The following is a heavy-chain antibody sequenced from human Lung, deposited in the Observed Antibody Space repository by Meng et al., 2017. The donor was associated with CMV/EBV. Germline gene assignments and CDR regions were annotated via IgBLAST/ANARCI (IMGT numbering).Heavy chain of an antibody. V-gene: IGHV6-1*01. Sequence: QVQLQQSGPGLVKPSQTLSLTCAISGDIASSNSAAWHWIRQSPSRGLEWLGRTYYRSKWYHEYAVSVKSRITISPDTPKNQFSLQLNSMTPEDTAVYYCARGINGGCGDWGQGTLVTVSS. CDR3: ARGINGGCGD. CDR1: GDIASSNSAA. CDR2: TYYRSKWYH. D-gene: IGHD4-23*01. J-gene: IGHJ4*02.